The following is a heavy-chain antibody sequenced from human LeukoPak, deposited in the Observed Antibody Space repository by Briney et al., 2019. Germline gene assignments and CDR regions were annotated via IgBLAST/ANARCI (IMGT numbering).Heavy chain of an antibody. CDR2: FSGSGGST. Sequence: GGSLRLSCAASGFTFSSYAMSWVRQAPGKGLEWVSAFSGSGGSTYYADSVRGRFAISRDNSKNTLYLQMNSLRAEDTAVYYCARDTDYYGSGTLGYLDYWGQGTLVTVSS. J-gene: IGHJ4*02. CDR1: GFTFSSYA. D-gene: IGHD3-10*01. V-gene: IGHV3-23*01. CDR3: ARDTDYYGSGTLGYLDY.